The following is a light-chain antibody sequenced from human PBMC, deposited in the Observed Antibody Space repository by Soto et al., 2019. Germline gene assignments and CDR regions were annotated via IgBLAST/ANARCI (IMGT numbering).Light chain of an antibody. CDR3: QHYNNWPSWT. CDR1: QSVSTN. J-gene: IGKJ1*01. CDR2: GAS. Sequence: EIEMTQSPATLSVSPGERATLSCRASQSVSTNLAWYQQKPGQAPRLLISGASTRATGIPARFSGSGSGTEFSLTISSLQSEDFAIYYCQHYNNWPSWTFGQGTKV. V-gene: IGKV3-15*01.